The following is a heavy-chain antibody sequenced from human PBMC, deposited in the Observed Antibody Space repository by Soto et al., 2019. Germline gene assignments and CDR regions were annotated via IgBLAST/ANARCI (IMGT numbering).Heavy chain of an antibody. Sequence: SETLSLTCTVSGGSISSSSYYWGWIRQPPGKGLEWIGSLYYSGSAYYNPSLKSRVTISVDTSKNQFSLKLSSVTAADTAVYYCARHYSSGWSQGGDWFDPWGQGTLVTVSS. J-gene: IGHJ5*02. D-gene: IGHD6-19*01. CDR3: ARHYSSGWSQGGDWFDP. CDR2: LYYSGSA. V-gene: IGHV4-39*01. CDR1: GGSISSSSYY.